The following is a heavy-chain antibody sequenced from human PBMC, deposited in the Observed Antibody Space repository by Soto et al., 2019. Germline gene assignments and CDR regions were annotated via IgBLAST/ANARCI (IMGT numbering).Heavy chain of an antibody. CDR1: GFTFNNYA. CDR3: ARVTPTKLGIVDY. D-gene: IGHD7-27*01. CDR2: ISDSGST. Sequence: GGSLRLSCAASGFTFNNYALSWVRQPPGKGLEWISTISDSGSTYYADSVKGRFTISRDNAKNSLYLQMNSLRAEDTAVYYCARVTPTKLGIVDYWGQGTLVTVSS. J-gene: IGHJ4*02. V-gene: IGHV3-21*05.